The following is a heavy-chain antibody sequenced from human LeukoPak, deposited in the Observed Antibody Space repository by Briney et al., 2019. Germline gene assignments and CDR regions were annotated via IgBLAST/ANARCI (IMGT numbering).Heavy chain of an antibody. J-gene: IGHJ3*02. CDR1: GGSFSGYY. D-gene: IGHD5-18*01. Sequence: SETLTLTCAVYGGSFSGYYWSWIRQPPGKGLEWIGEINHSGSTNYNPSLKSRVTISVDTSKNQFSLKLSSVTAADTAVYYCARARLWPSGAFDIWGQGTMVTVSS. CDR2: INHSGST. CDR3: ARARLWPSGAFDI. V-gene: IGHV4-34*01.